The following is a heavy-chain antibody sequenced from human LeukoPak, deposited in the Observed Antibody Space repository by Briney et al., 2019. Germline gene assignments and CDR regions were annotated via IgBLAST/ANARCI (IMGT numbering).Heavy chain of an antibody. J-gene: IGHJ4*02. D-gene: IGHD1-26*01. CDR3: ASAYSGSSPANNFDY. CDR2: INPNSGGT. V-gene: IGHV1-2*06. Sequence: GASVKVSCKASGYTFTGYYMHWVRQAPGQGLEWMGRINPNSGGTNYAQKFQGRVTMTRDTSISTAYMELSRLRSDDTAVYYCASAYSGSSPANNFDYWGQRTLVTVSS. CDR1: GYTFTGYY.